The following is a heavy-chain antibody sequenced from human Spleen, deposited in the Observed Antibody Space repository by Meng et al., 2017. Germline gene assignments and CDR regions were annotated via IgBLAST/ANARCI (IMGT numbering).Heavy chain of an antibody. J-gene: IGHJ4*02. D-gene: IGHD1-14*01. CDR3: ARDPGHRLDF. CDR2: IWYDGSKK. CDR1: GFSFNNYG. V-gene: IGHV3-33*01. Sequence: GGSLRLSCAASGFSFNNYGMHWVRQAPGKGLEWVSVIWYDGSKKYYADSVKGRFTISRDNSKNTLYLQMNSLRAEDTAVYYCARDPGHRLDFWGQGTLVTVSS.